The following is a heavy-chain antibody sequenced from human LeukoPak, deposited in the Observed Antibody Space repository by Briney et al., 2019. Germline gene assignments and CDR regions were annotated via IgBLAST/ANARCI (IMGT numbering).Heavy chain of an antibody. J-gene: IGHJ5*02. V-gene: IGHV1-69*06. D-gene: IGHD2-15*01. Sequence: SVKVSCKASGGTFSSYAISWVRQAPGQGLEWMGGIIPIFGTANYAQKFQGRVTITADKSTSTAYMELSSLRSEDTAVYYCARVRHCSGGSCYSGLGWFDPWGQGTLVTVSS. CDR3: ARVRHCSGGSCYSGLGWFDP. CDR2: IIPIFGTA. CDR1: GGTFSSYA.